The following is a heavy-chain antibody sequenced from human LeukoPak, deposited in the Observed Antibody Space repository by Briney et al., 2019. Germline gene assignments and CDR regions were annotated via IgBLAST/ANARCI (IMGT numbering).Heavy chain of an antibody. CDR3: AKGNSGYFADL. Sequence: GGSLRLSCSASGFIFNNDGLMWVRQAPGKGLEWVSAISNDGGGTTYADFVKGRFTISRDNSKNTLPLQMNSLRPEDTALYYCAKGNSGYFADLWGQGTVVTVSS. J-gene: IGHJ5*02. CDR1: GFIFNNDG. CDR2: ISNDGGGT. V-gene: IGHV3-23*01. D-gene: IGHD3-22*01.